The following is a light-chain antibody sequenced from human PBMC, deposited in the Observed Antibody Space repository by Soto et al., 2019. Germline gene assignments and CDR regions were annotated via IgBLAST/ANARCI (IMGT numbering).Light chain of an antibody. V-gene: IGLV1-51*01. CDR2: DNN. CDR3: GTWDNSLSALL. CDR1: SSNIGNNY. Sequence: QSVLTQPPSVSAAPGQKVTISCSGSSSNIGNNYVSWYQQLPGTAPKLLIYDNNKRPSGIPDRFSGSKSGTSVTLDITGLQTGDEADYYCGTWDNSLSALLFGGGTQLTVL. J-gene: IGLJ2*01.